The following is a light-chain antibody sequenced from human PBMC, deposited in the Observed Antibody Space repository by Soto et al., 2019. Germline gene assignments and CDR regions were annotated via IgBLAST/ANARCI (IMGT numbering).Light chain of an antibody. CDR1: QSISTW. J-gene: IGKJ1*01. Sequence: DIKMTQFPSTLSASVGDRVTITCRASQSISTWLAWYPQKPGKAPKLLIYKASSLESGVPSRFSGSGSGTEFTLTISSLQPDDFATYYCQQYNNSFGQGTKVEI. CDR3: QQYNNS. CDR2: KAS. V-gene: IGKV1-5*03.